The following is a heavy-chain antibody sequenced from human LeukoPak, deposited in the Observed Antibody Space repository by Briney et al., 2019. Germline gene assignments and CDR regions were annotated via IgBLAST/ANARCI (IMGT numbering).Heavy chain of an antibody. V-gene: IGHV3-43D*03. D-gene: IGHD5-24*01. CDR2: ISWDGGST. CDR3: AKDSDGDGYNYGYFDY. CDR1: GFTFDDYA. J-gene: IGHJ4*02. Sequence: GGSLRLSCAASGFTFDDYAMHWVRQAPGKGLEWVSLISWDGGSTYYADSVKGRFTISRDNSKNSLYLQMNSLRAEDTALYYCAKDSDGDGYNYGYFDYWGQGTLVTVSS.